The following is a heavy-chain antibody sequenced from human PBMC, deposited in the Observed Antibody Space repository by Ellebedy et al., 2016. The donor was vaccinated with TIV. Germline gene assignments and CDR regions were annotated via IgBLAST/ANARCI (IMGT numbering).Heavy chain of an antibody. CDR2: VHYSGST. CDR1: GGSISSSSYY. CDR3: ARHSAYSDSRGGGIDY. Sequence: MPSETLSLTCTVSGGSISSSSYYWGWIRQPPGKGLEWIGSVHYSGSTYYNPSLKSRVTLSVDTSKNQFSLKLTSVTAADSAVYYCARHSAYSDSRGGGIDYWGQGTLVTVSS. J-gene: IGHJ4*02. V-gene: IGHV4-39*01. D-gene: IGHD1-26*01.